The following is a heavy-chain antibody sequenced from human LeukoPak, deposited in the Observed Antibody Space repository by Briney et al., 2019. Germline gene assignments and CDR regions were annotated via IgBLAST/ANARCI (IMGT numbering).Heavy chain of an antibody. D-gene: IGHD6-19*01. CDR2: IYHSGST. CDR3: VRVQPESVGVARLGSDY. J-gene: IGHJ4*02. Sequence: PSETLSLTCAVSGYSISSGFHWGWIRQPPGKGLEWIGIIYHSGSTYYNPSLKSRVTISVDTSKTQFSLKLSSVTAADTAVYFCVRVQPESVGVARLGSDYWGQGTLVTVSS. V-gene: IGHV4-38-2*01. CDR1: GYSISSGFH.